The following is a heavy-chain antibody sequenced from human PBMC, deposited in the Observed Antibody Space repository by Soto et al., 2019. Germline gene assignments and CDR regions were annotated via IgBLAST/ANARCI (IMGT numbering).Heavy chain of an antibody. CDR3: ASRRSSGYYYGHDAFDI. V-gene: IGHV1-2*02. CDR2: INPNNGDT. Sequence: ASVKVSCKASGYTFTGYFMHWVRQAPGQGLQWLGWINPNNGDTNYAQKFQGRVTMTRDTSINTAYMELSRLRFDDTAVYYCASRRSSGYYYGHDAFDIWGQGTMVT. D-gene: IGHD3-22*01. CDR1: GYTFTGYF. J-gene: IGHJ3*02.